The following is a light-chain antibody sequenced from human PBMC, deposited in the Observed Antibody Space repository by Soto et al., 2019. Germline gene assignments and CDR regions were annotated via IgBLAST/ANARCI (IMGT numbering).Light chain of an antibody. Sequence: DIQMTQSPSSLSASVGDRVTITCQASQDISNYLNCYQHKQVKATKLLIYDASNLETGVPSRFSGSGSGTDFTFTISSLQPEDIATYYCQQYDNLPVTFGQGTKLEIK. CDR1: QDISNY. CDR3: QQYDNLPVT. CDR2: DAS. J-gene: IGKJ2*01. V-gene: IGKV1-33*01.